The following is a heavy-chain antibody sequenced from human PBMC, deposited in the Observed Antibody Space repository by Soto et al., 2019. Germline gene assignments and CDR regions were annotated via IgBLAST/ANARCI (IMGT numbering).Heavy chain of an antibody. CDR2: IYYSGST. Sequence: QVQLQESGPGLVKPSETLSLTCTVSGGSISSYYWSWIRQPPGKGLEWIGYIYYSGSTNYNPSLKSRVTISVDTSKNQFSLKLSSVTAADTAVYYCARASIAARPYFDYWCQGTLVTVSS. V-gene: IGHV4-59*01. CDR3: ARASIAARPYFDY. J-gene: IGHJ4*02. CDR1: GGSISSYY. D-gene: IGHD6-6*01.